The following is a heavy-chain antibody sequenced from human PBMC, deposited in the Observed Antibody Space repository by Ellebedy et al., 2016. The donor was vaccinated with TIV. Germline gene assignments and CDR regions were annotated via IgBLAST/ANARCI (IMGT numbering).Heavy chain of an antibody. V-gene: IGHV4-31*03. CDR2: IYYSGST. J-gene: IGHJ4*02. CDR1: GGSISSGGYY. D-gene: IGHD3-22*01. Sequence: SETLSLTXTVSGGSISSGGYYWSWIRQHPGKGLEWIGYIYYSGSTYYNPSLKSRVTISVDTSKNQFSLKLSSVTAADTAVYYCARDASSGRFDYWGQGTLVTVSS. CDR3: ARDASSGRFDY.